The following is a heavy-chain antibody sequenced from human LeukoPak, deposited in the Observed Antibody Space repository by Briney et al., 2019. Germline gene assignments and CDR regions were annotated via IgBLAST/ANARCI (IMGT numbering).Heavy chain of an antibody. CDR3: ARGSIAAASVFDY. J-gene: IGHJ4*02. Sequence: PSETLSLTCTVSGSSISSYYWSWIRQPPGKGLEWIGYIYYSGSTNYNPSLKSRVTISVDTSKNQFSLKLSSVTAADTAVYYCARGSIAAASVFDYWGQGTLVTVSS. CDR1: GSSISSYY. D-gene: IGHD6-13*01. CDR2: IYYSGST. V-gene: IGHV4-59*01.